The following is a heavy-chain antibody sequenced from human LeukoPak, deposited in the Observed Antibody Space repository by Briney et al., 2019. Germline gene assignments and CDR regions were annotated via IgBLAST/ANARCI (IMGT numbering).Heavy chain of an antibody. Sequence: GGSLRLSCAASGFIFSSSWMSWVRQAPGKGLEWVANIKGDGSEKYYVESVKGRFTISRDNAKNSLYLQMNSLGAEDTAVYYCGALYGGFDPWGQGTLVTVSS. CDR2: IKGDGSEK. CDR1: GFIFSSSW. CDR3: GALYGGFDP. V-gene: IGHV3-7*01. J-gene: IGHJ5*02. D-gene: IGHD4-17*01.